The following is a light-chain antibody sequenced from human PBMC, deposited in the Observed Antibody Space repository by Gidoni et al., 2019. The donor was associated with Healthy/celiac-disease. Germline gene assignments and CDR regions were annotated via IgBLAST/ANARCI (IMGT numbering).Light chain of an antibody. CDR1: QGISSY. CDR2: AAY. J-gene: IGKJ4*01. Sequence: IRMTQSQSSFSASTGDRVTITCRASQGISSYLAWYQQKPGKAPKVLIYAAYTLQSGVPSRVSGSGSGTEFTLTISCLQSEDIATYYCQKYDSYPLTFGGGTKVEIK. CDR3: QKYDSYPLT. V-gene: IGKV1-8*01.